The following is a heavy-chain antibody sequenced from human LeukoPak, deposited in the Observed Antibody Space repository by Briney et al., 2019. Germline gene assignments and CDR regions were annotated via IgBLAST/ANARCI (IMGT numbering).Heavy chain of an antibody. CDR1: EYTFTDYY. Sequence: ASVKVSCKASEYTFTDYYVHWVRQAPGQGLEWMGCIDPDSGGTKYAQKFQGRVTMTRDTSISTVYMELTRLRSDDTAVHYCAREYYDSRGTKYAFDVWGQGTMVTVSS. CDR2: IDPDSGGT. J-gene: IGHJ3*01. V-gene: IGHV1-2*02. CDR3: AREYYDSRGTKYAFDV. D-gene: IGHD3-22*01.